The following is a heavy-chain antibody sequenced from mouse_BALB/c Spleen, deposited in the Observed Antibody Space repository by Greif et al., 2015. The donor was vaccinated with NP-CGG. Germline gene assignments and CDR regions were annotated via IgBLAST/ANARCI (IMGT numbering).Heavy chain of an antibody. CDR3: ASGALYYYAMDY. CDR1: GFTFSDYY. CDR2: ISDGGSYT. J-gene: IGHJ4*01. V-gene: IGHV5-4*02. Sequence: EVQGVESGGGLVKPGGSLKLSCAASGFTFSDYYMYWVRQTPEKRLEWVATISDGGSYTYYPDSVKGRFTISRDNAKNNLYLQMSSLKSEDTAMYYCASGALYYYAMDYWGQGTSVTVSS.